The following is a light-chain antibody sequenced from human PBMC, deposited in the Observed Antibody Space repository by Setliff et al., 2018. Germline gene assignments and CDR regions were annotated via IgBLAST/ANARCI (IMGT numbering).Light chain of an antibody. CDR3: SSYASSSIPYV. J-gene: IGLJ1*01. CDR1: SSDIGGYNY. V-gene: IGLV2-14*01. CDR2: EVS. Sequence: QSALTKPASVSGSPGHSITISCTGTSSDIGGYNYVSWYQEDSGKAPKLMIYEVSNRHSGFSNRFSGSKSGNTASLTISGLQAEDEADYYCSSYASSSIPYVFGSGTKVTVL.